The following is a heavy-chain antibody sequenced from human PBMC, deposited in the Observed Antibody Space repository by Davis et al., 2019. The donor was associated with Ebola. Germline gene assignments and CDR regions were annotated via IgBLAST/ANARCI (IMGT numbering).Heavy chain of an antibody. CDR3: ASGEFVDF. Sequence: ASVKVSCKASGYTFTDFLMHWVRQAPGQGLEWMGLINLSIGNTSLAQKFQGRVTLTRDTSTSTVHMDLNSLKSEDTAFYYCASGEFVDFWGQGTLVTVSS. V-gene: IGHV1-46*01. J-gene: IGHJ4*02. CDR2: INLSIGNT. CDR1: GYTFTDFL. D-gene: IGHD3-10*01.